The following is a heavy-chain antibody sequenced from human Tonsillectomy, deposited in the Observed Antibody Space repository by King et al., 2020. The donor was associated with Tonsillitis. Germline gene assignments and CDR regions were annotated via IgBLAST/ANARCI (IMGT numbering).Heavy chain of an antibody. V-gene: IGHV1-24*01. CDR2: FNPEDGET. J-gene: IGHJ5*02. CDR3: ATPPPRHDWSDEWGWLDP. Sequence: VQLVQSGAEVKKPGASVKVSCKVSGYTLTEIAMDWVRQAPGKGLEWMGGFNPEDGETIYAQKFQGRVTISEDTSTDTVYMEVSSLTSEDTAIYYCATPPPRHDWSDEWGWLDPWGQGTLVSVSS. D-gene: IGHD1-1*01. CDR1: GYTLTEIA.